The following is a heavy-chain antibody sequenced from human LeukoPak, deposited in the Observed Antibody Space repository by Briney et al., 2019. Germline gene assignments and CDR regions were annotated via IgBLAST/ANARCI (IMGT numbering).Heavy chain of an antibody. Sequence: QAGGSLRLSCATSGFTLSSYSMNWVRQAPGKGLEWVSYISSSSSAIYYADSVKGRFTISRDNAKNSLYLQMNSLRAEDTAVYYCARNSGSYVWYAFDIWGQGTMVTVSS. V-gene: IGHV3-48*04. CDR2: ISSSSSAI. CDR3: ARNSGSYVWYAFDI. J-gene: IGHJ3*02. D-gene: IGHD1-26*01. CDR1: GFTLSSYS.